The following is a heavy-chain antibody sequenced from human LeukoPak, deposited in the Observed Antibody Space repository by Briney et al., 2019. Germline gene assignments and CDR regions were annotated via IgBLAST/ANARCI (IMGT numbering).Heavy chain of an antibody. V-gene: IGHV3-7*01. D-gene: IGHD3-22*01. J-gene: IGHJ4*02. CDR1: GFTFSSYW. CDR2: IKQDGSEK. CDR3: ARRPYYYDSSGYYYFDY. Sequence: GGSLRLSCAASGFTFSSYWMSWVRQAPGKGLEWVANIKQDGSEKYYVDSVKGRFTISRDNAKNSLYLQMNSLRAEDTAVYYCARRPYYYDSSGYYYFDYWDQGTLVTVSS.